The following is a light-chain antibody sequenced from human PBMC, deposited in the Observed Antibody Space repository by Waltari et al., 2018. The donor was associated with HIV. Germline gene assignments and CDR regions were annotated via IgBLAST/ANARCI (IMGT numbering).Light chain of an antibody. Sequence: QSALTQPRSVSGSPGQSVTIPCPGTSSDVGGYNYVSWYQQHPGKAPKVSIYDVSKRPSGVPDRFSGSKACNTASLTISGLQAEDEADYYCCSYAGSYTYVFGTGTKVTVL. CDR1: SSDVGGYNY. V-gene: IGLV2-11*01. CDR2: DVS. J-gene: IGLJ1*01. CDR3: CSYAGSYTYV.